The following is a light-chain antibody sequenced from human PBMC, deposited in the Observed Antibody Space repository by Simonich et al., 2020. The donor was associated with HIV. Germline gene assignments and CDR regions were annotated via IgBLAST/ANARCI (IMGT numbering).Light chain of an antibody. CDR1: RTILYSSNNKNY. CDR3: QQYYSTPWT. CDR2: WAS. V-gene: IGKV4-1*01. Sequence: DIVMTQSPDSLAVSLGERATINCKSSRTILYSSNNKNYLAWYQQKPGQPPKLLIYWASTRESGGPDRFSGSGSGTDFTLTISSLQAEDVAVYYCQQYYSTPWTFGQGTKVEIK. J-gene: IGKJ1*01.